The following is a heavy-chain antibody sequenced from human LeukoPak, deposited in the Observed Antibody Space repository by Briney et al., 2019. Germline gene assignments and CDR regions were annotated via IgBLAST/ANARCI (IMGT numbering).Heavy chain of an antibody. Sequence: GGSLRLSCAASGFTFDDYAMHWVRHAPGKGLEWVSGISWNSGSIGYADSVKGRFTISRDNAKNSLYLQMNSLRAEDTALYYCAKEEYSSSSGLDYWGLGTLVTVSS. CDR3: AKEEYSSSSGLDY. CDR2: ISWNSGSI. V-gene: IGHV3-9*01. D-gene: IGHD6-6*01. J-gene: IGHJ4*02. CDR1: GFTFDDYA.